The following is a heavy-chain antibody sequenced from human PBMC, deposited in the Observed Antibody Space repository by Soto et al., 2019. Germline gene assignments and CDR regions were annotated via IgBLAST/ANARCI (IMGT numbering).Heavy chain of an antibody. Sequence: EVQLVESGGGLVKPGGSLRLSCAASGFTFSSYSMNWVRQAPGKGLEWVSSISSSSSYIYYADSVKGRFTISRDNAKNSLYLQMNSLRAEDTAVYYCARPRRYCSSTSCYDYYYYYMDVWGKGTTVTVSS. D-gene: IGHD2-2*01. J-gene: IGHJ6*03. CDR1: GFTFSSYS. CDR2: ISSSSSYI. CDR3: ARPRRYCSSTSCYDYYYYYMDV. V-gene: IGHV3-21*01.